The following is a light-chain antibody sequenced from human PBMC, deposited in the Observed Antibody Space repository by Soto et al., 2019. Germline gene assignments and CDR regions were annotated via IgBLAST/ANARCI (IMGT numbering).Light chain of an antibody. CDR3: QQYNLYWT. Sequence: STLSASVGDRVTITCRASQSINNWLAWYQQKPGKAPKLLIYGASSLESGVPSRFSGSGSGTEFTLTINSLQPDDFATYYCQQYNLYWTFGQGTKVDIK. J-gene: IGKJ1*01. CDR2: GAS. CDR1: QSINNW. V-gene: IGKV1-5*01.